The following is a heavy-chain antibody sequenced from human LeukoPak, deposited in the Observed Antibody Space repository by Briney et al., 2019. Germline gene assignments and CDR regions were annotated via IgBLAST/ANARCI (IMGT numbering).Heavy chain of an antibody. Sequence: ASVEVSCKASGYTFTSYGISWVRQAPGQGLEWMGWISAYNGNTNYAQKLQGRVTMTTDTSTSTAYMELSRLRSDDTAVYYCAKNPYEYYFDYWGQGTLVTVSS. CDR3: AKNPYEYYFDY. CDR2: ISAYNGNT. D-gene: IGHD5-12*01. J-gene: IGHJ4*02. V-gene: IGHV1-18*01. CDR1: GYTFTSYG.